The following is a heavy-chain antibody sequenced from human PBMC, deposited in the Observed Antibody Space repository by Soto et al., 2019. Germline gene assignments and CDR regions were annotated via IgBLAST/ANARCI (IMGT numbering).Heavy chain of an antibody. CDR2: ISTSSDTT. CDR1: GSMFSDYY. V-gene: IGHV3-11*03. J-gene: IGHJ6*02. Sequence: QVQLMQSGGGLVKPGGSLRISCAASGSMFSDYYMTWIRQTPLKGLEWVSYISTSSDTTYADSVRGRFTIYRDNARNSLYLQMNSLRAEDSAVYYYARGHYTMDVWGQGTTVTVS. CDR3: ARGHYTMDV.